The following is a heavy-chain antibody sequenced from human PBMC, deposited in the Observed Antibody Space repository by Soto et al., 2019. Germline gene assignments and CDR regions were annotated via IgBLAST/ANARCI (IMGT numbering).Heavy chain of an antibody. CDR1: GYTFTSYG. CDR3: ARGSLIPWEYYYYMDV. J-gene: IGHJ6*03. CDR2: ISAYNGNT. Sequence: VASVKVSCKASGYTFTSYGISWVRQAPGQGLEWMGWISAYNGNTNYAQKLQGRVTMTTDTSTSTAYMELRSLRSDDTAVYYCARGSLIPWEYYYYMDVWGKGTTVTVSS. V-gene: IGHV1-18*01. D-gene: IGHD1-26*01.